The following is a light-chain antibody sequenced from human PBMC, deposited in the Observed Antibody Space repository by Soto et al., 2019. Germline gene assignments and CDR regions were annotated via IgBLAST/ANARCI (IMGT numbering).Light chain of an antibody. CDR2: STD. V-gene: IGLV1-44*01. J-gene: IGLJ2*01. Sequence: QSVLTQPPSASATPGQRVTMSCSGSNIGSRSVYWYQHLPGTAPQLLIYSTDLRPSGVPDRFSGSKSGTSASLAISGLQSEDEANYYCATWDDSLNGWGFGGGTKLTVL. CDR3: ATWDDSLNGWG. CDR1: SNIGSRS.